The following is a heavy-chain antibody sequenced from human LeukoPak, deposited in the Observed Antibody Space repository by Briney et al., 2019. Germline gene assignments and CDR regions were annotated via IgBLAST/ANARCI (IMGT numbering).Heavy chain of an antibody. CDR3: ARDITPPAGYYYYGMDV. CDR1: GGTFISYA. CDR2: IIPIFGTA. V-gene: IGHV1-69*01. D-gene: IGHD6-13*01. Sequence: SVKVSCKASGGTFISYAISWMRQAPGQGLERMGGIIPIFGTANYAQKFQGRVTITADESTSTAYMELSSLRSEDTAVYYCARDITPPAGYYYYGMDVWGQGTTVTVSS. J-gene: IGHJ6*02.